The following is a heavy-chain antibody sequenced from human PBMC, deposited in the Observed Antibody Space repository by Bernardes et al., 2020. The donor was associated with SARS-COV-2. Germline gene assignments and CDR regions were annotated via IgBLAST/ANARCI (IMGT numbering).Heavy chain of an antibody. D-gene: IGHD4-17*01. CDR2: IWHDGSRE. CDR3: ATEDGEWLES. Sequence: LRLSCAASGFTFRDYTMHWVRQAPGKGLEWVAVIWHDGSREYYVDSVKGRFAISRDNSNNTLYLQMNNLRVEDTALYRCATEDGEWLESWGQGTLVTVSS. J-gene: IGHJ5*01. V-gene: IGHV3-33*01. CDR1: GFTFRDYT.